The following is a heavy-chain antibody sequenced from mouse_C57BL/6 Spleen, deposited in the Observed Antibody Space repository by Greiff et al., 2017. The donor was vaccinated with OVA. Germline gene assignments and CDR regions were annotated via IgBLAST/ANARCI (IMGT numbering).Heavy chain of an antibody. CDR1: GFTFSSYA. D-gene: IGHD2-5*01. V-gene: IGHV5-9-1*02. Sequence: EVQGVESGEGLVKPGGSLKLSCAASGFTFSSYAMSWVRQTPEKRLEWVAYISSGGDYIYYADTVKGRFTISRDNARNTLYLQMSSLKSEDTAMYYCTRDYYSNRYYYAMDYWGQGTSVTVSS. CDR2: ISSGGDYI. J-gene: IGHJ4*01. CDR3: TRDYYSNRYYYAMDY.